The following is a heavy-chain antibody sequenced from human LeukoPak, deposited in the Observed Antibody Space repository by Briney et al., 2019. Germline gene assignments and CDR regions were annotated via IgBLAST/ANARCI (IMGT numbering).Heavy chain of an antibody. D-gene: IGHD5-18*01. CDR2: MNPNSGNT. CDR3: ARCGYSYGDYYYYYYYMDV. Sequence: GASVKVSCKASGYTFTSHDINWVRQATGQGLEWMRWMNPNSGNTGYAPKFQGRVTMTRNTSISTAYMELSSLRSEDTAVYYCARCGYSYGDYYYYYYYMDVWGKGTTVTVSS. V-gene: IGHV1-8*01. J-gene: IGHJ6*03. CDR1: GYTFTSHD.